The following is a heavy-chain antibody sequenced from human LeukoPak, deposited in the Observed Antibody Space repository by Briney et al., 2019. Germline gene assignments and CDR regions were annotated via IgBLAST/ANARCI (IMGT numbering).Heavy chain of an antibody. V-gene: IGHV1-69*13. CDR3: ARGKEGAHYYYYYYMDV. CDR1: GGTFSSYA. D-gene: IGHD3-16*01. CDR2: IIPIFGTA. Sequence: SVKVSCKASGGTFSSYAISWVRQAPGQGHEWMGGIIPIFGTANYAQKFQGRVTITADESTSTAYMELSSLRSEDTAVYYCARGKEGAHYYYYYYMDVWGKGTTVTVSS. J-gene: IGHJ6*03.